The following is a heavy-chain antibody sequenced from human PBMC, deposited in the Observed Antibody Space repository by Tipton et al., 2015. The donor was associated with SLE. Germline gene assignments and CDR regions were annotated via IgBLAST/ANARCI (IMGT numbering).Heavy chain of an antibody. J-gene: IGHJ4*02. D-gene: IGHD7-27*01. CDR2: TFYRSKWFN. V-gene: IGHV6-1*01. CDR1: GDTVSSNTVA. CDR3: AREGTWGLFDS. Sequence: GLVKPSQTLSLTCAISGDTVSSNTVAWSWIRQSPSRGLEWLGRTFYRSKWFNDSAVSATGRTTINPDTSKNQFSLQLNSVTPEDTAIYYCAREGTWGLFDSWGQGTLVTISS.